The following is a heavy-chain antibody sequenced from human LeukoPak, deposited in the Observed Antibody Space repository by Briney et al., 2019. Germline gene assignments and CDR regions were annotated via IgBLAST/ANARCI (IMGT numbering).Heavy chain of an antibody. V-gene: IGHV3-9*01. J-gene: IGHJ6*02. CDR1: GFTFDDYA. Sequence: GGSLRLSCAASGFTFDDYAMHWVRQAPGKGLEWVSGISWNSGSIGYADSVKGRFTISRDNAKNSLYLQMNSLGAEDTALYYCAPLYGAGSYYNDYGMDVWGQGTTVTVSS. CDR2: ISWNSGSI. D-gene: IGHD3-10*01. CDR3: APLYGAGSYYNDYGMDV.